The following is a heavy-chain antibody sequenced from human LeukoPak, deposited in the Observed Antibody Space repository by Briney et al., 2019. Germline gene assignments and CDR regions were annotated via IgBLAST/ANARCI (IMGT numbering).Heavy chain of an antibody. CDR3: ARWVTAIYYYGMDV. CDR2: IKKDGSEK. V-gene: IGHV3-7*01. D-gene: IGHD2-21*02. CDR1: GFRFSSYW. Sequence: GGSLRLSCAASGFRFSSYWMSWVRQAPGKGLEWVANIKKDGSEKDYVDPVKGRFTISRDNAKNSLYLQMNSLRAEDTAVYYCARWVTAIYYYGMDVWGQGTTVTVSS. J-gene: IGHJ6*02.